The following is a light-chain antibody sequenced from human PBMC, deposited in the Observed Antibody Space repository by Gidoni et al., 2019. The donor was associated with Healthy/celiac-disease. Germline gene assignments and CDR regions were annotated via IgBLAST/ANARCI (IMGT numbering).Light chain of an antibody. CDR1: KLGDKY. V-gene: IGLV3-1*01. J-gene: IGLJ2*01. CDR2: QDS. CDR3: QAWDSSTAV. Sequence: SYELTQLPSVSVSPGQTASITCSGDKLGDKYACWYQQKPGQSPVLVIYQDSKRPSGIPERVSGSNSGNTATLTISGAQAMDEADYYCQAWDSSTAVFGGGTKLTVL.